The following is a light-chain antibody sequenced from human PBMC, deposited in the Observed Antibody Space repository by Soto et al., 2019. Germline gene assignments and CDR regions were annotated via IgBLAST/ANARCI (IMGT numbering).Light chain of an antibody. CDR1: SSNIGSNS. CDR3: AAWDDSLNGHV. Sequence: QSVLTQPPSASGTTRQRVTISCSGGSSNIGSNSVNWYQQLPGTAPKLLIYTNNQRPSGVPDRFSGSKSGTSASLAISGLQSEDEADYYCAAWDDSLNGHVFGSGTKVTVL. CDR2: TNN. J-gene: IGLJ1*01. V-gene: IGLV1-44*01.